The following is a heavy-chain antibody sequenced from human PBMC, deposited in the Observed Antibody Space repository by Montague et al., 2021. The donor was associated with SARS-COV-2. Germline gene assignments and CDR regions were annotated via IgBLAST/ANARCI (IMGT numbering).Heavy chain of an antibody. V-gene: IGHV3-74*01. D-gene: IGHD3-16*01. Sequence: SLRLSCAASGFTFSSYSMNWVRQAPGKGLVWVSRINSDGSSTSYADSVKGRFTISRDNAKNTLYLQMNSLRAEDTAVYYCVFLGGHFDYWGQGTLVTVSS. CDR3: VFLGGHFDY. CDR1: GFTFSSYS. CDR2: INSDGSST. J-gene: IGHJ4*02.